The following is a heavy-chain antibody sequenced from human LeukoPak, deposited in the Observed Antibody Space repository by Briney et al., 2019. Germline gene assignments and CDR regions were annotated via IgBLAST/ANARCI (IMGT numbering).Heavy chain of an antibody. V-gene: IGHV1-8*01. CDR2: MNPNSGNT. D-gene: IGHD3-22*01. CDR1: GYTFTSYD. Sequence: ASVKVSCKASGYTFTSYDINWVRQATGQGLEWMGWMNPNSGNTGYAQKFQGRVTMTRNTSISTAYMELSSLRSEDTAVYYCAKDDTMIVVVGLDYWGQGTLVTVSS. CDR3: AKDDTMIVVVGLDY. J-gene: IGHJ4*02.